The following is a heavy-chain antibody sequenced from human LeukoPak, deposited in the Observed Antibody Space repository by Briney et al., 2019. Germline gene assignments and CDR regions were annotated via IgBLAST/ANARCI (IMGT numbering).Heavy chain of an antibody. CDR1: GYTFTGYY. D-gene: IGHD3-22*01. Sequence: RGASVKVSRKASGYTFTGYYMHWVRQAPGQGLEWMGWINPNSGGTNYAQSFQGRVTMTRDTSISTAYMELSRLRSDDTAVYYCAREVYYDSSGYYLGLVRAFDIWGQGTMVTVSS. CDR3: AREVYYDSSGYYLGLVRAFDI. V-gene: IGHV1-2*02. CDR2: INPNSGGT. J-gene: IGHJ3*02.